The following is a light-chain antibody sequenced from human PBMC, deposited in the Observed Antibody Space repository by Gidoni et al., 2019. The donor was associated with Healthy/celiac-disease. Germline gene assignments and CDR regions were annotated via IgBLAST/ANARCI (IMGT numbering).Light chain of an antibody. J-gene: IGKJ3*01. V-gene: IGKV3-11*01. Sequence: EIVWTQSPATLSLSPGERATLSCTASQSVSSYLAWYQQKPGQAPRLLIYDASNRATGIPARFSGSGSGTDFTLTISSLEPEDFAVYYCQQRSNWPPFTFGPGTKVDIK. CDR3: QQRSNWPPFT. CDR1: QSVSSY. CDR2: DAS.